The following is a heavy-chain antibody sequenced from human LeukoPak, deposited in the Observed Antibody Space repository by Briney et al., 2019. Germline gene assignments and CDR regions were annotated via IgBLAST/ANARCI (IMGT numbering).Heavy chain of an antibody. CDR1: GGSFSGYY. J-gene: IGHJ4*02. V-gene: IGHV4-34*01. CDR3: ARDQSVRGYSYGLDY. D-gene: IGHD5-18*01. Sequence: SETLSLTCAVYGGSFSGYYWSWIRQPPGKGLEWIGEINHSGSTNYNPSLKSRVTISVDTSKNQFSLKLSSVTAADTAVYYCARDQSVRGYSYGLDYWGQGTLVTVSS. CDR2: INHSGST.